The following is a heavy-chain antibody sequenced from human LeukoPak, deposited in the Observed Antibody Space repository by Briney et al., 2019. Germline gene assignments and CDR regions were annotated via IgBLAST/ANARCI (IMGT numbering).Heavy chain of an antibody. J-gene: IGHJ4*02. CDR2: IIPIFGTA. CDR3: ATGSGGIAVAYDY. Sequence: ASVKVSCKASGGTFSSYAISWVRQAPGQGLEWMGGIIPIFGTANYAQKFQGRVTITADESASTAYMELRSLRSDDTAVYYCATGSGGIAVAYDYWGQGTLVTVSS. V-gene: IGHV1-69*13. CDR1: GGTFSSYA. D-gene: IGHD6-19*01.